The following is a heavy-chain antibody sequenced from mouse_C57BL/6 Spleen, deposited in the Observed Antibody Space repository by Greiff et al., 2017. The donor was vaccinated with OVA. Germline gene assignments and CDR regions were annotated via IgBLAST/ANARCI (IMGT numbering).Heavy chain of an antibody. Sequence: VQLQQSGAELVRPGASVKLSCKASGYTFTDYYINWVKQRPGQGLEWIARIYPGSGNTYYNEKFKGKATLTAEKSSITAYMQLSSLTSEDSAVYFCARSAAQAAFDYWGQGTTLTVSS. CDR1: GYTFTDYY. CDR3: ARSAAQAAFDY. J-gene: IGHJ2*01. D-gene: IGHD3-2*02. CDR2: IYPGSGNT. V-gene: IGHV1-76*01.